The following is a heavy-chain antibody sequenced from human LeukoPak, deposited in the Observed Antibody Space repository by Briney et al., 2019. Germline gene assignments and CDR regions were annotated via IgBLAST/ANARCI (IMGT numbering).Heavy chain of an antibody. CDR2: IKQDGSEA. V-gene: IGHV3-7*01. CDR3: ARERAIAY. CDR1: GFTFSTCW. Sequence: GGSLRLSCAASGFTFSTCWMTWVRLAPGKGLEWVASIKQDGSEAYYVDSVKGRFTISRDNAKNSLYLQMNSLRADDTAVYFCARERAIAYWGQGTLVTVSS. J-gene: IGHJ4*02.